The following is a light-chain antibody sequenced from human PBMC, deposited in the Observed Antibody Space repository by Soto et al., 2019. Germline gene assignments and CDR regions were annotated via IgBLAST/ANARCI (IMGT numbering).Light chain of an antibody. J-gene: IGLJ1*01. V-gene: IGLV2-23*02. CDR2: EVS. Sequence: QSALTQPASVSGSPGQSITISCTGTSSDVGSNNLVSWYQQHPGKAPKLMIYEVSRRPSGVSNRFSGSKSGNPASLTISGLQAEDEADYYCSSFARSSTPFGSGTKLTVL. CDR3: SSFARSSTP. CDR1: SSDVGSNNL.